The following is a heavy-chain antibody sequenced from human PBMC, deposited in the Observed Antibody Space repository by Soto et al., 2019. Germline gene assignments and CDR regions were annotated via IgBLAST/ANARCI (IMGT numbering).Heavy chain of an antibody. J-gene: IGHJ4*01. D-gene: IGHD3-22*01. CDR1: GFTFSSYA. Sequence: PGGSLRLSCAASGFTFSSYAMGWVRQTPGKGLEWFSAISAGGDSTYYEVSVKGRFTISRANSRNTLYLQMDNLRAEDTAVYSCVKVYSSASYFSDYWGQGTMVNVYS. V-gene: IGHV3-23*01. CDR2: ISAGGDST. CDR3: VKVYSSASYFSDY.